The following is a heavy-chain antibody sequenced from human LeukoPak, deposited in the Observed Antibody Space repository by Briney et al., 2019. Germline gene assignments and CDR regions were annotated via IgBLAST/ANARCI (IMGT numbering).Heavy chain of an antibody. CDR1: GITFSSFG. CDR2: ISYDGNNK. CDR3: AKDRYYYGSGTYPLDY. J-gene: IGHJ4*02. Sequence: GRSLRLSCAASGITFSSFGMHWARQAPGKGLEWLAIISYDGNNKYYADSVKGRFTISRDNSKNTVYLRMNSLRAEDTAVYYCAKDRYYYGSGTYPLDYWGQGTLVTVSS. D-gene: IGHD3-10*01. V-gene: IGHV3-30*18.